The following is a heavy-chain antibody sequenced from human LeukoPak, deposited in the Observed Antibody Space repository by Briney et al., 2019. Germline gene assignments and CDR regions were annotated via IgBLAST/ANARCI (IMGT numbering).Heavy chain of an antibody. Sequence: ASVKVSCKASGYTFTGYYMHWVRQAPGQGLEWMGWINPNSGGTNYAQKFQGRVTMTRDTSISTAYMELSRLRSDDTAVYYCARDIVVVPAAIGGWFDPWGQGTLVTVSS. D-gene: IGHD2-2*01. CDR2: INPNSGGT. V-gene: IGHV1-2*02. J-gene: IGHJ5*02. CDR3: ARDIVVVPAAIGGWFDP. CDR1: GYTFTGYY.